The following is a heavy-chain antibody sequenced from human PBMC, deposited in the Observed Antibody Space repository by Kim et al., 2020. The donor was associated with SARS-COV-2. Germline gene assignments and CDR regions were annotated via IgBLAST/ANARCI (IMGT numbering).Heavy chain of an antibody. J-gene: IGHJ5*02. Sequence: GGSLRLSCAASGFPFSSYSMNWVRQAPGKGLEWVSSIGTADSYIYYAESLKGRFTISRDNAKNAVYLQMNGLTADDTAMYYCARRGAKLLHAECYHWGQGIRVTLPS. CDR2: IGTADSYI. CDR1: GFPFSSYS. D-gene: IGHD2-15*01. CDR3: ARRGAKLLHAECYH. V-gene: IGHV3-21*01.